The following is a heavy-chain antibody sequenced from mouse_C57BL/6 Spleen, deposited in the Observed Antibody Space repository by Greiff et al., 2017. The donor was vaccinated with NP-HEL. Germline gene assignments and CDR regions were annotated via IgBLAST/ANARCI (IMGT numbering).Heavy chain of an antibody. Sequence: QVQLQQPGAELVMPGASVKLSCKASGYTFTSYWMHWVKQRPGQGLEWIGEIDPSDSYTNYNQKFKGKSTLTVDKSSSTAYMQLSSLTSEDSAVFYCARGTTVKGTYAMDYWGQGTSVTVSS. CDR2: IDPSDSYT. V-gene: IGHV1-69*01. CDR1: GYTFTSYW. CDR3: ARGTTVKGTYAMDY. D-gene: IGHD1-1*01. J-gene: IGHJ4*01.